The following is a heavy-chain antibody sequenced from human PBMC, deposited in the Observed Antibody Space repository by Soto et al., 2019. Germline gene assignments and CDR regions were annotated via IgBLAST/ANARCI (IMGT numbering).Heavy chain of an antibody. Sequence: GGSLRLSCAASGFTFSSNSMIWVRQAPGKGLEWVSYIDSTSMHIYYADSVKGRFTITRDNAKKSVYLQKTSLRAEDTAVYYCARLVGAYQHYIDYWGQGTLVTVSS. CDR2: IDSTSMHI. D-gene: IGHD1-26*01. CDR3: ARLVGAYQHYIDY. J-gene: IGHJ4*02. V-gene: IGHV3-21*01. CDR1: GFTFSSNS.